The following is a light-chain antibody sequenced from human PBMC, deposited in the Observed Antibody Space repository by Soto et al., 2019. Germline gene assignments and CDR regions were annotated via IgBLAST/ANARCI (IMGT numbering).Light chain of an antibody. CDR3: QQYNSYSGT. CDR1: QSISSW. CDR2: DAS. V-gene: IGKV1-5*01. J-gene: IGKJ1*01. Sequence: DIQMTQSPSTLSASVGDRVTITCRASQSISSWLAWYQQKPGKAPKLLIYDASSLESGVPSRFSGSGSGTEVTLTSSSLQPDDFSTYYCQQYNSYSGTFGQGTKVEIK.